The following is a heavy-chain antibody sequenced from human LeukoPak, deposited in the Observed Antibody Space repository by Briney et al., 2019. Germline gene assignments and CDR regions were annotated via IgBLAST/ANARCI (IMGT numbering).Heavy chain of an antibody. J-gene: IGHJ4*02. CDR2: ISYDGSNK. V-gene: IGHV3-30*18. CDR3: AKALRYFDQFDY. D-gene: IGHD3-9*01. Sequence: GGSLRLSCAASGFTFSNAWMSWVRQAPGKGLEWVAVISYDGSNKYYADSVKGRFTISRDNSKDTLYLRMNSLRAEDTAVYYCAKALRYFDQFDYWGQGTLVTVSS. CDR1: GFTFSNAW.